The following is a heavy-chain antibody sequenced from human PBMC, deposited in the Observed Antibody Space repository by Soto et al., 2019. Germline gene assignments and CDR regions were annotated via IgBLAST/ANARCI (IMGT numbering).Heavy chain of an antibody. D-gene: IGHD3-3*01. CDR2: INHSGST. V-gene: IGHV4-34*01. CDR3: ARRYYDFWSGLRPYYYYYMDV. CDR1: GGSFSGYY. Sequence: SETLSLTCAVYGGSFSGYYWSWIRQPPGKGLEWIGEINHSGSTNYNPSLKSRVTISVDTSKNQFSLKLSSVTAADTAVYYCARRYYDFWSGLRPYYYYYMDVWGKGTTVTVS. J-gene: IGHJ6*03.